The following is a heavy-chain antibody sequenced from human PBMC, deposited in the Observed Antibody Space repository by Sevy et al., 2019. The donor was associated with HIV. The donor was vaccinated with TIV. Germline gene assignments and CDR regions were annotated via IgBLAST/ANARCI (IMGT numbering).Heavy chain of an antibody. CDR2: ISAYNGNT. D-gene: IGHD2-15*01. Sequence: ASVKVSCKASGYTFTSYGISWVRQAPGQGLEWMGWISAYNGNTNYAQKLQGRVTMTTDTSTSTAYMELRSLRSDDTAVYYCARRNVVLVAADAFDIWGHGTMVTVSS. CDR1: GYTFTSYG. V-gene: IGHV1-18*01. J-gene: IGHJ3*02. CDR3: ARRNVVLVAADAFDI.